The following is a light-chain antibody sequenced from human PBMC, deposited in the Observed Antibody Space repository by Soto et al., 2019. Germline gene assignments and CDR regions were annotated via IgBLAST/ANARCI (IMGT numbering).Light chain of an antibody. J-gene: IGKJ3*01. CDR1: QSVLYSSNNENY. CDR3: QQYYDIPFT. V-gene: IGKV4-1*01. CDR2: WAS. Sequence: DIVMTQSPDSLAVSLGERATINCKSSQSVLYSSNNENYLAWYQQKAGQPPRLLVHWASTRESGVPDRFSGSGSGPDFTLTISSLQAEDVAVYYCQQYYDIPFTFGPGTRVAIK.